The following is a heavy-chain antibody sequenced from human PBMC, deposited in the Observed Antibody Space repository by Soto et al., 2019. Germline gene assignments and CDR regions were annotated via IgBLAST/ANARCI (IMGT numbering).Heavy chain of an antibody. CDR1: GFSLSTSGVG. J-gene: IGHJ1*01. V-gene: IGHV2-5*02. CDR3: AHRGCIGGSCYRYFHH. D-gene: IGHD2-15*01. CDR2: IYWDDDK. Sequence: QITLKESGPALVRPTQTLTLTCTFSGFSLSTSGVGVGWIRQPPGKALEWLALIYWDDDKRYSPSLKSRLTINKDTSKYQVVLTMTNMDPVDTATYHGAHRGCIGGSCYRYFHHWGQGTLVTVSS.